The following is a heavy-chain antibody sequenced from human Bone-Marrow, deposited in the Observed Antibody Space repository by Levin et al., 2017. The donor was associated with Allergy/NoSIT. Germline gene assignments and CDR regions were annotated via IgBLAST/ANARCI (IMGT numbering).Heavy chain of an antibody. CDR3: AREVVGYSGYAYFDY. CDR2: IYSGGST. V-gene: IGHV3-53*01. Sequence: HSSETLSLTCAASGFTVSSNYMSWVRQAPGKGLEWVSVIYSGGSTYYADSVKGRFTISRDNSKNTLYLQMNSLRAEDTAVYYCAREVVGYSGYAYFDYWGQGTLVTVSS. D-gene: IGHD5-12*01. J-gene: IGHJ4*02. CDR1: GFTVSSNY.